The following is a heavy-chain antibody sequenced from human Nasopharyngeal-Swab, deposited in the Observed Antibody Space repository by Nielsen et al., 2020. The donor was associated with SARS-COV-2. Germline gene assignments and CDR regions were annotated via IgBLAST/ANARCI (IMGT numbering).Heavy chain of an antibody. D-gene: IGHD6-6*01. V-gene: IGHV5-10-1*01. CDR3: AGSIAARPGWFDP. Sequence: ESLKISCRGSGYSFTSYWISWVRQMPGKGLEWMGKIDPSDSYTNYSPSFQGHVTISADKSISTAYLQWSSLKASDSAMYYCAGSIAARPGWFDPWGQGTLVTVSS. CDR1: GYSFTSYW. J-gene: IGHJ5*02. CDR2: IDPSDSYT.